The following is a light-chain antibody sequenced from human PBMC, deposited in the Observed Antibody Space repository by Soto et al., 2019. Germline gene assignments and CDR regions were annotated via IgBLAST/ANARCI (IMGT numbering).Light chain of an antibody. J-gene: IGKJ1*01. CDR2: GAS. CDR1: QSVSSSF. V-gene: IGKV3-20*01. CDR3: QQYNGYWT. Sequence: EIVLTQSPGTLSLSPGERATLSCRASQSVSSSFLAWYQQKPGQAPRLLIYGASSRATGIPDRFSGSGSGTDFTLTISRLEPDDFASYYCQQYNGYWTFGQGTKVEIK.